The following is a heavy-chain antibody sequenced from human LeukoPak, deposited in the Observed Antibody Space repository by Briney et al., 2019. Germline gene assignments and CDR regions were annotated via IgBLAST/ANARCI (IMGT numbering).Heavy chain of an antibody. CDR2: IYYSGST. D-gene: IGHD6-13*01. Sequence: SETLSLTCTVSGGSISSYYWSWIRQPPGKGLEWIGYIYYSGSTNYNPSLKSRVTISVDTSKNQFSLKLSSVTAADTAVYYCARQSNSSSWGIDYWGQGTLVTVSS. V-gene: IGHV4-59*08. J-gene: IGHJ4*02. CDR1: GGSISSYY. CDR3: ARQSNSSSWGIDY.